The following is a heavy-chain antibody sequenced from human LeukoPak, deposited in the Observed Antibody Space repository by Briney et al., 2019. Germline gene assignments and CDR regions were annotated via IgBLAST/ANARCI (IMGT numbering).Heavy chain of an antibody. CDR2: ISSSSSTM. J-gene: IGHJ3*01. V-gene: IGHV3-48*01. CDR1: GFTFSSSS. Sequence: GGSLRLSCAASGFTFSSSSMNWVRQAPGKGLEWVSYISSSSSTMYYADSVRGRFTISRENARNSLFLQMNSLRAEDTAVYYCARSSYSSSSSVWGQGTMVTVSS. D-gene: IGHD6-6*01. CDR3: ARSSYSSSSSV.